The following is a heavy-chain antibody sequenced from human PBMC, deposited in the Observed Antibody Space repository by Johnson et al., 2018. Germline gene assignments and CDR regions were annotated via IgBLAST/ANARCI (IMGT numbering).Heavy chain of an antibody. D-gene: IGHD2-21*01. CDR3: ARAPPETQCRGGTCYSSYPSGMDV. V-gene: IGHV4-59*01. Sequence: QVQLVESGPGLVKPAETLSLTCSVSGGSLSSYYWSWIRQPPGNGLEWSGYIFHTGSTNYNPSRRSRVTISIDTSKNKFSLQLGSVTAAATAVYYCARAPPETQCRGGTCYSSYPSGMDVWGQGTTVTVSS. J-gene: IGHJ6*02. CDR1: GGSLSSYY. CDR2: IFHTGST.